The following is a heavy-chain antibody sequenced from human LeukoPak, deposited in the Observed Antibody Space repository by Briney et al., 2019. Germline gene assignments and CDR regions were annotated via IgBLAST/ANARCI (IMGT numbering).Heavy chain of an antibody. Sequence: GGSLRLSCAASGFTFSSYGMHWVRQAPGKGLEWVAVIWYDGSNKYYADSVEGRFTISRDNSKNTLYLQMNSLRAEDTAVYCCARENTAMAYYYGMDVWGQGTTVTVSS. CDR1: GFTFSSYG. D-gene: IGHD5-18*01. CDR2: IWYDGSNK. CDR3: ARENTAMAYYYGMDV. V-gene: IGHV3-33*01. J-gene: IGHJ6*02.